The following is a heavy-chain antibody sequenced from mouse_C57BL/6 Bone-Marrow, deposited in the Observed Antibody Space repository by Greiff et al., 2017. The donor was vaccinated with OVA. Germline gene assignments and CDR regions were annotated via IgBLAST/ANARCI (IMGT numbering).Heavy chain of an antibody. V-gene: IGHV1-55*01. CDR1: GYTFNSYW. J-gene: IGHJ3*01. CDR2: IYPGSGST. Sequence: QVQLQQPGAELVKPGASVKMSCKASGYTFNSYWITWVKQRPGQGLEWIGDIYPGSGSTNYNEKFKSKATLTVDTSSSTAYMQLSSLTSEDSAVYYGARIPYGKGGGMFAYWGQGTLVTVSA. CDR3: ARIPYGKGGGMFAY. D-gene: IGHD2-1*01.